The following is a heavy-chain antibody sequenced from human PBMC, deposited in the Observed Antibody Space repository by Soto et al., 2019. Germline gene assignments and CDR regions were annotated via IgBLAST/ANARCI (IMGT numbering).Heavy chain of an antibody. D-gene: IGHD2-15*01. V-gene: IGHV1-69*04. CDR2: IIPILGIA. CDR3: ARDQGYCSGGSCSGAFDI. J-gene: IGHJ3*02. CDR1: VGTFSSYT. Sequence: SVKVSCKASVGTFSSYTISWVRQAPGQGLEWMGRIIPILGIANYAQKFQGRVTITADKSTSTAYMELSSLRSEDTAVYYCARDQGYCSGGSCSGAFDIWGQGTMVTVSS.